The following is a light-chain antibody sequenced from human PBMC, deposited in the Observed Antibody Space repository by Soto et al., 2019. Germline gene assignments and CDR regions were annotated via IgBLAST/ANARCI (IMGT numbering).Light chain of an antibody. J-gene: IGKJ3*01. V-gene: IGKV3-20*01. CDR1: QGVSANH. CDR3: QQYSRSPFT. CDR2: GAS. Sequence: DIVLTQSPGTLSLSPGERATLSCRASQGVSANHLTWYQQKPGQAPRLLMCGASTRATGIPDRFSGSGSGTVFTLTLSRLETEDFAVYFCQQYSRSPFTFGPGPKVDI.